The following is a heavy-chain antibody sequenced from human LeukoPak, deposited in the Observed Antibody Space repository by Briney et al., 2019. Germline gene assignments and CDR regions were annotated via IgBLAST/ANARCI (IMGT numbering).Heavy chain of an antibody. Sequence: SETLSLTCTVSGGSISSYYWSWIRQPPGMGLEWIGYIYYTGSTNYNPSLKSRVTISVDTFKNQFTLKLSSVNAAERAVYYCARRYLNEWYFDLWGRGTLVTVSS. V-gene: IGHV4-59*08. J-gene: IGHJ2*01. CDR2: IYYTGST. D-gene: IGHD1-1*01. CDR3: ARRYLNEWYFDL. CDR1: GGSISSYY.